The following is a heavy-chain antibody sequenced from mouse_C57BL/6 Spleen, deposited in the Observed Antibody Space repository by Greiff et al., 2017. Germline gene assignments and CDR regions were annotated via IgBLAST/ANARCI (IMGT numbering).Heavy chain of an antibody. CDR3: AICHYYGSSYAMDY. V-gene: IGHV1-74*01. D-gene: IGHD1-1*01. CDR1: GYTFTSYW. Sequence: QVQLQQPGAELVKPGASVKVSCKASGYTFTSYWMHWVKQRPGQGLEWIGRIHPSDSDTNYNQKFKGKATFTVDKSSSPAYMQLSNLTSEDSAVYYCAICHYYGSSYAMDYWGQGTSVTVSS. J-gene: IGHJ4*01. CDR2: IHPSDSDT.